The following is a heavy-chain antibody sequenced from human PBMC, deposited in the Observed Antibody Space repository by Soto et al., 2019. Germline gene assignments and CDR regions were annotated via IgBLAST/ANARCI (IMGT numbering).Heavy chain of an antibody. V-gene: IGHV4-31*01. J-gene: IGHJ6*02. CDR3: ARGGRRSPGMDV. Sequence: QVQLQESGPGLVKPSQTLSLTCTVSGGSISSGGYYWSWIRQHPGKGLEWIGYIYYSGSTYYNPSLKSQVTISVDTAKNQCSLKLSSVTAADTAVYFCARGGRRSPGMDVWGQGTTVTVSS. CDR1: GGSISSGGYY. CDR2: IYYSGST.